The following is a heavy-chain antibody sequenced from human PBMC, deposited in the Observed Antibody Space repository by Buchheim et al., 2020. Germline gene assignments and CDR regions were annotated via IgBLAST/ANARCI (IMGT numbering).Heavy chain of an antibody. V-gene: IGHV4-4*02. CDR2: IHHSGST. CDR3: ARSNEIYGSGRSYGMDV. J-gene: IGHJ6*02. CDR1: GGSISSSNW. D-gene: IGHD3-10*01. Sequence: QVQLQESGPGLVKPSGTLSLTCAVSGGSISSSNWWSWVRQPPGKGLEWIGEIHHSGSTTYNPSLKSRVPISVDKSKNQFSLKLSSVTAADTAVYYCARSNEIYGSGRSYGMDVWGQGTT.